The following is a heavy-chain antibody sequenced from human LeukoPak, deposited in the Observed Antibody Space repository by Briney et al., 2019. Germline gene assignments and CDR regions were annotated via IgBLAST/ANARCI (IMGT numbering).Heavy chain of an antibody. CDR3: ATTLGQDY. CDR1: GGSINTYF. J-gene: IGHJ4*02. CDR2: IYYSGST. D-gene: IGHD3-16*01. V-gene: IGHV4-59*12. Sequence: SETLSLTCTVSGGSINTYFWSWIRQPPGKGLEWIGYIYYSGSTNYNPSLKSRVTISVDTSKNQFSLKLSSVTAADTAVYYCATTLGQDYWGQGTLVTVSS.